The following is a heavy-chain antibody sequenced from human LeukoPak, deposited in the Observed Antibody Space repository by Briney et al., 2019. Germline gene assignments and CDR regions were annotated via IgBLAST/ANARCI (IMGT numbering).Heavy chain of an antibody. J-gene: IGHJ6*03. D-gene: IGHD2-8*01. CDR1: GFTFDDYG. V-gene: IGHV3-20*04. CDR2: INWNGGST. Sequence: PGGSLRLSCAASGFTFDDYGMSWVRQAPGKGLEWVSGINWNGGSTGYADSVKGRFTISRDNAKNSLYLQMNSLRAEDTALYYCAREWSPLAPGNYYYYMDVWGKGTTVTVSS. CDR3: AREWSPLAPGNYYYYMDV.